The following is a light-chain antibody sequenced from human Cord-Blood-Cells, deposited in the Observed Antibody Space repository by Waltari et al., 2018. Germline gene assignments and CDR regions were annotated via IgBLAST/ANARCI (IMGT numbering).Light chain of an antibody. V-gene: IGKV1-8*01. CDR1: QGISSY. CDR3: QQYYSYPRT. J-gene: IGKJ1*01. CDR2: ATS. Sequence: AIRMTQSPSSLSASTGHRVTITWRASQGISSYLAWYQQKPGKAPKLLIYATSTLQSGVPSRFSGSGSGTDFTLTISCLQSEDFATYYCQQYYSYPRTFGQGTKVEIK.